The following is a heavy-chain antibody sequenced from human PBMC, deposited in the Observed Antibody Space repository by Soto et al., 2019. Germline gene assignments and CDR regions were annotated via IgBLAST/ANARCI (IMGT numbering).Heavy chain of an antibody. V-gene: IGHV3-30*18. CDR1: GFTFSSYG. CDR3: AKDPCAYNSGWYYDY. CDR2: ISYDGSNK. Sequence: QVQLVESGGGVVQPGRSLRLSCAASGFTFSSYGMHWVRQAPGKGLEWVAIISYDGSNKFYADSVKGRFTISRDNSRNTLYLQMNSLRADDTAVYYCAKDPCAYNSGWYYDYWGQGTLVTVSS. J-gene: IGHJ4*02. D-gene: IGHD6-19*01.